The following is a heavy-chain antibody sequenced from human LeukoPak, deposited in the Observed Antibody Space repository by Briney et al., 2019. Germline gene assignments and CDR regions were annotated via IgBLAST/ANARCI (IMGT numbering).Heavy chain of an antibody. Sequence: GGSLRLSCAASGFTFSNYAMTWVRQAPGKGLEWVSAIGRSGDTTYYADSVKGRFTISRDNSKNTLYLQMNSLRAEDTAVYYCAKSPFAYSSSSGGMDVWGQGTTVTVSS. D-gene: IGHD6-6*01. CDR3: AKSPFAYSSSSGGMDV. CDR1: GFTFSNYA. V-gene: IGHV3-23*01. J-gene: IGHJ6*02. CDR2: IGRSGDTT.